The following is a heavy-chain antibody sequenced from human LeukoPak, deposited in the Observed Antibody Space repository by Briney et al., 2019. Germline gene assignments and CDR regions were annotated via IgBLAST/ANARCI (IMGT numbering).Heavy chain of an antibody. CDR3: ARVDYFES. J-gene: IGHJ4*02. CDR1: GFTFSNYA. CDR2: ISYDGSNK. Sequence: GGSLRLSCAASGFTFSNYAMHWVRQAPGKGLEWVAFISYDGSNKYYADSVKGRFTISRDNAKNSLYLQMNSLTDEDTAVYYCARVDYFESWGQGTLVTVSS. V-gene: IGHV3-30*04.